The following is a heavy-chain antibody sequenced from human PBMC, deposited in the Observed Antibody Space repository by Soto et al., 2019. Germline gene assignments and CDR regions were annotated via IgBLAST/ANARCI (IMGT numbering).Heavy chain of an antibody. V-gene: IGHV4-59*01. CDR2: IYYSGST. J-gene: IGHJ2*01. Sequence: SETLSLTCTVSGGSIRSFFWSWIRQPPGKGLEWIGYIYYSGSTNYNPSLKSRVTISVDTSKNQFSLKLSSVTAADTAVYYCARDPGLWGRGTLVTVSS. CDR1: GGSIRSFF. CDR3: ARDPGL.